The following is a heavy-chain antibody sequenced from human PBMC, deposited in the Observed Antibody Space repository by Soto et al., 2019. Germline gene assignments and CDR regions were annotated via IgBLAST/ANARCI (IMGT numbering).Heavy chain of an antibody. J-gene: IGHJ5*02. CDR2: ISAYNGNT. CDR3: ARVVAAAGTEWFDP. D-gene: IGHD6-13*01. V-gene: IGHV1-18*01. Sequence: ASVKVSCKASGSTFTSYGISWVRQAPGQGLEWMGWISAYNGNTKYAQKLQGRVTKTTYTSTSTAYMELRSLRSDDTAVYYCARVVAAAGTEWFDPWGQGTLVTVSS. CDR1: GSTFTSYG.